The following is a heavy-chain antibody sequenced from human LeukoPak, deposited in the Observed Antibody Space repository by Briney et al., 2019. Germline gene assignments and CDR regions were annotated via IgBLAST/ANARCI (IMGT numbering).Heavy chain of an antibody. J-gene: IGHJ4*02. V-gene: IGHV1-46*01. Sequence: ASVKVSCKASGYTFTSYYMHWVRQAPGQGLEWMGIINPSGGSTSYAQKFQGRVTMTRDTSTSTVYMELSSLRSEDTAVYYCAGWERGSGYYYGFRYWGQGTLVTVSS. CDR3: AGWERGSGYYYGFRY. D-gene: IGHD3-22*01. CDR1: GYTFTSYY. CDR2: INPSGGST.